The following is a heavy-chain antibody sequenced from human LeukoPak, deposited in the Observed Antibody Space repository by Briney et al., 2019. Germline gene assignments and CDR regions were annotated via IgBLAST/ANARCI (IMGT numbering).Heavy chain of an antibody. J-gene: IGHJ5*02. Sequence: ASVKVSCKASGYTFTGYYMHWVRQAPGQGLEWMGWINPNSGGTNYAQKFQGRVTMTRDTSISTAYMELSRLRSDDTAVYYCARGYYGSGSLLMGPCFDPWGQGTLVTVSS. V-gene: IGHV1-2*02. CDR2: INPNSGGT. CDR3: ARGYYGSGSLLMGPCFDP. D-gene: IGHD3-10*01. CDR1: GYTFTGYY.